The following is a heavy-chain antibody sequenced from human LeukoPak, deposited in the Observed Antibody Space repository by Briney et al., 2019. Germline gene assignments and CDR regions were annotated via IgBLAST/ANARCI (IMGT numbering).Heavy chain of an antibody. CDR3: ARDIRQGNKGNWFDP. CDR2: ITGNGGNI. D-gene: IGHD5-12*01. CDR1: GFTFSIYA. Sequence: GGSLRLSCAASGFTFSIYAMSWVRQAPGKGLEWISAITGNGGNIYYADSVKGRFTISRDNSKNTLYLQMNSLRVEDTAVYYCARDIRQGNKGNWFDPWGRGSLVTVSS. J-gene: IGHJ5*02. V-gene: IGHV3-23*01.